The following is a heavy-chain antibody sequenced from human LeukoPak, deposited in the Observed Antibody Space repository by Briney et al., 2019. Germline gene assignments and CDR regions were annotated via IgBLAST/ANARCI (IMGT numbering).Heavy chain of an antibody. D-gene: IGHD3-3*01. V-gene: IGHV3-30*04. CDR3: ARGERFLEWFTYYYYYYMDV. J-gene: IGHJ6*03. CDR2: ISYDGSNK. Sequence: PGRSLRLSCAASGFTFSSYAMHWVRQAPGKGLEWVAVISYDGSNKYYADSVKGRFTISRDNSKNTLYLQMNSLRAEDTAVYYCARGERFLEWFTYYYYYYMDVWGQGTLVTVSS. CDR1: GFTFSSYA.